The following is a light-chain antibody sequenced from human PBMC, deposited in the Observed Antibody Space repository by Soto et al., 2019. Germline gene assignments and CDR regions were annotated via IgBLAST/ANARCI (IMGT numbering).Light chain of an antibody. J-gene: IGKJ3*01. V-gene: IGKV3-11*01. CDR1: QSVSNY. CDR3: QQRSNWPS. Sequence: EIVLTQSPATLSLSPGERATLSCRASQSVSNYLAWYQQKPGQAPRLLIYDASNRATGIPARFSGSGSGTDFTLTISSLEPEDFALYYCQQRSNWPSFGPGTKVDIK. CDR2: DAS.